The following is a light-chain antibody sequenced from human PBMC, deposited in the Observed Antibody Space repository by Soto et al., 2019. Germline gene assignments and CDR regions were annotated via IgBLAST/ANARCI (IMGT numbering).Light chain of an antibody. CDR3: ETWDSKNHV. Sequence: QLVLTQSSSASASLGSSVKLTCTLSSGHSTYIIAWHQQQPGKAPRYLMKLEGSGSYNKGSGVPDRFSGSSSGADRYLTISNLQFEDEADYYCETWDSKNHVFGTGTKVTVL. V-gene: IGLV4-60*02. J-gene: IGLJ1*01. CDR1: SGHSTYI. CDR2: LEGSGSY.